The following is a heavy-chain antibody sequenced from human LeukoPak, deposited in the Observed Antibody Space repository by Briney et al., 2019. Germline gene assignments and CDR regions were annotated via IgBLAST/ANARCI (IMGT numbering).Heavy chain of an antibody. V-gene: IGHV4-59*08. Sequence: SETLSLTCTVSGGSISSYYWSWIRQPPGKGLEWIGYIYYSGSTNYNPSLKSRVTISVDTSKNQFSLKLSSVTAADTAVYYCARHRGSGSYFDGDLLLDYWGQGTLVTVSS. J-gene: IGHJ4*02. CDR1: GGSISSYY. D-gene: IGHD3-10*01. CDR3: ARHRGSGSYFDGDLLLDY. CDR2: IYYSGST.